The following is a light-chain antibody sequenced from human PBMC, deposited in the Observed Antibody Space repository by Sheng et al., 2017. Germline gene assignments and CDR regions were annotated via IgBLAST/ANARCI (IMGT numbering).Light chain of an antibody. CDR3: QQYEKWPLT. J-gene: IGKJ3*01. V-gene: IGKV4-1*01. Sequence: DFVMTQSPDSLAVSLGERATIKCKSSQSVFFSSANKNYLAWYRQTPGQPPSLLISGASSRATGVPVRFSGSGSGTNFSLTINSLQSEDFAVYYCQQYEKWPLTFGPGTKV. CDR1: QSVFFSSANKNY. CDR2: GAS.